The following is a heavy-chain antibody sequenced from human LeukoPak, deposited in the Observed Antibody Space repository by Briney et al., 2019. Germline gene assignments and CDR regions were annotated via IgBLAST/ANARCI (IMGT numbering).Heavy chain of an antibody. D-gene: IGHD3-3*01. J-gene: IGHJ6*02. CDR2: INSDGSST. CDR1: GFTFSSYW. CDR3: AKSVAIYFYYGLDV. Sequence: PGGSLRLSCAASGFTFSSYWMHWVRQAPGKGLVWVSRINSDGSSTSYADSVKGRFTISRDNSKNTLFLQMNSLRVEDTAPYYCAKSVAIYFYYGLDVWGQGTTVTVSS. V-gene: IGHV3-74*01.